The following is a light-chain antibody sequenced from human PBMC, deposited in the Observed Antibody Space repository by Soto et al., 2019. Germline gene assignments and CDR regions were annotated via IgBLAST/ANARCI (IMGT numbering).Light chain of an antibody. CDR1: RDVGSD. CDR3: LQDHDDSWT. V-gene: IGKV1-6*01. J-gene: IGKJ1*01. CDR2: AAS. Sequence: QMTQSPSSLSSSVGEKIIITCRASRDVGSDLSWYQQKPGKAPTLLIYAASNLQSGVPSRFRGSRSGTEFTLTVSSLQPEDFATYYCLQDHDDSWTFGQGTKVDIK.